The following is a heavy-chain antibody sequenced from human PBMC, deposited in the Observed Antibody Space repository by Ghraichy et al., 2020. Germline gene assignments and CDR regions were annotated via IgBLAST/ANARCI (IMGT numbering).Heavy chain of an antibody. D-gene: IGHD6-6*01. V-gene: IGHV3-21*01. Sequence: ESLNISCAASGFNFTNFNMNWVRQAPGKGLEWVSSISSSSSYIYYADSVKGRFTISRDNAKNSLYLQMNSLRAEDTAVYYCARVWYSSSSEHFDYWGQGTLVTVSS. CDR1: GFNFTNFN. CDR3: ARVWYSSSSEHFDY. J-gene: IGHJ4*02. CDR2: ISSSSSYI.